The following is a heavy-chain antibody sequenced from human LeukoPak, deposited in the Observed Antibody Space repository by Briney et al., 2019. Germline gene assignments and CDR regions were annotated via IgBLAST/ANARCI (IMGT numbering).Heavy chain of an antibody. CDR3: ARRMWFGELYYFDY. V-gene: IGHV4-39*01. Sequence: KASETLSLTCTVSGGSINSSSYYWGWIRQPPGKGLEWIGSIYYSGSTYYNPSLKSRVTISVDTSKNQFSLKLSSVTAADTAVYYCARRMWFGELYYFDYWGQGTLVTVSS. J-gene: IGHJ4*02. D-gene: IGHD3-10*01. CDR2: IYYSGST. CDR1: GGSINSSSYY.